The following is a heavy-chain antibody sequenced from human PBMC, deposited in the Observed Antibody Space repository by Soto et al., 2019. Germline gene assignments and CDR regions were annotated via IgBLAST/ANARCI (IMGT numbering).Heavy chain of an antibody. J-gene: IGHJ3*02. CDR3: AKDLIAGNGVWEAFDM. V-gene: IGHV3-23*01. D-gene: IGHD2-8*01. CDR1: YA. Sequence: YAGSRISKNKGKGLQWVSGLVGSGADKNYADSVRGRFTVSRDNSKNTLYLQMNSLRDEDTAVYYCAKDLIAGNGVWEAFDMWARGTKVTVSS. CDR2: LVGSGADK.